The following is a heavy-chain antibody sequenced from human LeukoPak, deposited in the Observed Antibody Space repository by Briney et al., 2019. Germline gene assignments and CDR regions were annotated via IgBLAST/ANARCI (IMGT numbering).Heavy chain of an antibody. Sequence: GGSLRLSCAASGFTFSSYSMNWVRQAPGKGLEWVSSISSSSSYIYYADSVKGRFTISRDNAKNSLYLQMNSLRAEDTAVYYCAGTASGSYWGDAFDIWGQGTMVTVSS. CDR2: ISSSSSYI. D-gene: IGHD1-26*01. CDR1: GFTFSSYS. CDR3: AGTASGSYWGDAFDI. V-gene: IGHV3-21*01. J-gene: IGHJ3*02.